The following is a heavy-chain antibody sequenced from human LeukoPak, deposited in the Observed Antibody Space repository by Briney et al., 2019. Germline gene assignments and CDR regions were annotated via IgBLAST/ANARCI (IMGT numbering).Heavy chain of an antibody. J-gene: IGHJ6*03. D-gene: IGHD3-22*01. CDR1: GYSISSGYY. Sequence: SETLSLTCTVSGYSISSGYYWGWIRQPPGKGLEWIGSIYHSGITYYNPSLKSRVTISVDTSKNQFSLKLSSVTAADTAVYFCARGYDSSGYVYYFYYLDVWGKGTTVTVSS. CDR2: IYHSGIT. CDR3: ARGYDSSGYVYYFYYLDV. V-gene: IGHV4-38-2*02.